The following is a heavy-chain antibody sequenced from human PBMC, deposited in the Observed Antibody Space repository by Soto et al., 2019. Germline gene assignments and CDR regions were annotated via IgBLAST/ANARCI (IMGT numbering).Heavy chain of an antibody. CDR2: ISSSSSYI. J-gene: IGHJ4*02. CDR3: AREYCSSTSCYPDY. V-gene: IGHV3-21*01. CDR1: GFTFSSYS. D-gene: IGHD2-2*01. Sequence: GGSLRLSCAASGFTFSSYSMNWVRQAPGKGLEWVSSISSSSSYIYYADSVKGRFTISRDNAKNSLYLQMNSLRAEDTAVYYCAREYCSSTSCYPDYWGQGTLVTVSS.